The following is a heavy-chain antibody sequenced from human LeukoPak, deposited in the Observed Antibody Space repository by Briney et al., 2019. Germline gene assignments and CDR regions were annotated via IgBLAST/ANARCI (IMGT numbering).Heavy chain of an antibody. J-gene: IGHJ4*02. CDR1: GFTFSSYG. V-gene: IGHV3-30*02. CDR3: AKDPLLYSSGSYYFDY. CDR2: IRYDGSNK. Sequence: GGSLRLSCAASGFTFSSYGMHWVHQAPGKGLEWVAFIRYDGSNKYYADSVKGRFTISRDNSKNTLYLQMNSLRAEDTAVYYCAKDPLLYSSGSYYFDYWGQGTLVTVSS. D-gene: IGHD6-19*01.